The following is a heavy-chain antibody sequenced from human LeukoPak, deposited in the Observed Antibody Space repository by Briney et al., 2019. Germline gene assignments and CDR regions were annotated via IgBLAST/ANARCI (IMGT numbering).Heavy chain of an antibody. V-gene: IGHV4-31*03. Sequence: PSETLSLTCTVSGGSISSGGYYWSWIRQHPGKGLEWIGYIYYSGSTYYNPSLKSRVTISVDTSKNQFSLKLSSVTAADTAVYYCARVAYYYDSSGYIDYWGQGTLVTVSS. J-gene: IGHJ4*02. D-gene: IGHD3-22*01. CDR1: GGSISSGGYY. CDR3: ARVAYYYDSSGYIDY. CDR2: IYYSGST.